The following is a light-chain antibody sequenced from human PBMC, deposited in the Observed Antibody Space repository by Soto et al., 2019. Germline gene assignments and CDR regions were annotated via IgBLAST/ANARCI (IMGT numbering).Light chain of an antibody. V-gene: IGLV1-44*01. CDR2: CNI. CDR1: SSNIGSNT. CDR3: AAWYYSLKGPV. Sequence: QSVLTQPPSASGTPGQRVTISCSGSSSNIGSNTVNWYQQLQGTAPKLLIYCNIHRPSGVPDRLSGAKSGTSASLAISGLQSEDEADYYCAAWYYSLKGPVFGGGTKLTVL. J-gene: IGLJ2*01.